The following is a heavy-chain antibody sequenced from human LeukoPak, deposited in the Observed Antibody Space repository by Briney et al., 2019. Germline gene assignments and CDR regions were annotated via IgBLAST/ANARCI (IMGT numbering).Heavy chain of an antibody. CDR3: ARPASRLSGHRDY. CDR2: INHSGST. J-gene: IGHJ4*02. V-gene: IGHV4-34*01. D-gene: IGHD2-15*01. Sequence: PSETLSLTCAVYGGSFSGYYWSWIRQPPGKGLEWIGEINHSGSTNYNPSLKSRVTISVDTSKNQFSLKLSSVTAADTAVYYCARPASRLSGHRDYWGQGTLVTVSS. CDR1: GGSFSGYY.